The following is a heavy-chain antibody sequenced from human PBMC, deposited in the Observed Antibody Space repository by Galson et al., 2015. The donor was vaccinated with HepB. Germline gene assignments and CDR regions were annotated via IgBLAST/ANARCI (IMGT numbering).Heavy chain of an antibody. CDR2: ISYDGSNK. J-gene: IGHJ4*02. D-gene: IGHD6-19*01. CDR1: GFTFSSYG. Sequence: SLRLSCAASGFTFSSYGMHWVRQAPGKGLEWVAVISYDGSNKYYADSVKGRFTISRDNSKNTLYLQMNSLRAEDTAVYYCAKIARYSSGGWRDFDYWGQGTLVTVSS. V-gene: IGHV3-30*18. CDR3: AKIARYSSGGWRDFDY.